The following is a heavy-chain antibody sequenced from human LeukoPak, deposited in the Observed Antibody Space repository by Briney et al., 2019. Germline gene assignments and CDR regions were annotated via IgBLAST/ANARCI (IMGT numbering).Heavy chain of an antibody. D-gene: IGHD3-3*01. CDR2: INPNSGGT. Sequence: ASVKVSCKASGYTFTGYYMHWVRQAPGQGLAWMGWINPNSGGTNYAQKFQGRVTMTRDTSISTAYMELSRLRSDDTAVYYCARDLSIFGVVPFDYWGQGTLVTVSS. V-gene: IGHV1-2*02. CDR1: GYTFTGYY. CDR3: ARDLSIFGVVPFDY. J-gene: IGHJ4*02.